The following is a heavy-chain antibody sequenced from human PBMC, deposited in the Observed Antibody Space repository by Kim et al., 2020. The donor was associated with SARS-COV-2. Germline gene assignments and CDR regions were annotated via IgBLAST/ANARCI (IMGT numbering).Heavy chain of an antibody. V-gene: IGHV4-59*01. Sequence: SETLSLTCTVSGGSISSYYWSWIRQPPGKGLEWIGYIYYSGSTNYNPSLKSRVTISVDTSKNQFSLKLSSVTAADTAVYYCAALGSTLTWFDPWGQGTLV. J-gene: IGHJ5*02. D-gene: IGHD3-10*01. CDR2: IYYSGST. CDR1: GGSISSYY. CDR3: AALGSTLTWFDP.